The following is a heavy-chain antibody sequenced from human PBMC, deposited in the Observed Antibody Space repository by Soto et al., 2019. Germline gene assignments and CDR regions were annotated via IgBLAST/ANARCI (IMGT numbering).Heavy chain of an antibody. CDR3: ARDREQLAKFDY. J-gene: IGHJ4*02. CDR2: ISSSSYI. V-gene: IGHV3-21*01. CDR1: GFTFISYS. D-gene: IGHD6-13*01. Sequence: GSLRLSCTASGFTFISYSINFFRQAPFKWLEWVSSISSSSYIYYADSVKGRFTISRDNAKNSLYLQMNSLRAEDTAVYYCARDREQLAKFDYWGQGTLVTVSS.